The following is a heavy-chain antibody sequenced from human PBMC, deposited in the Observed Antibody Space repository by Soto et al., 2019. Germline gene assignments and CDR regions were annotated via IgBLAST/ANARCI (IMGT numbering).Heavy chain of an antibody. CDR2: IWYDGSNK. CDR1: GFTFSSYG. D-gene: IGHD2-21*02. V-gene: IGHV3-33*01. J-gene: IGHJ3*02. CDR3: ARGTVVTAGDAFDI. Sequence: QVQLVESGGGVVQPGRSLRLSCAASGFTFSSYGMHWVRQAPGKGLEWVAVIWYDGSNKYYADSVKGRFTISRDNSKNTLYLQMNSLRAEDTAVYYCARGTVVTAGDAFDIWGQRTMVTVSS.